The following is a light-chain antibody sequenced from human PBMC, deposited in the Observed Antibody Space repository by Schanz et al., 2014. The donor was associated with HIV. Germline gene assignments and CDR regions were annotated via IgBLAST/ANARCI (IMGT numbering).Light chain of an antibody. CDR3: SSYTSSSTWV. J-gene: IGLJ3*02. CDR2: DVS. CDR1: SSDVGGYNY. Sequence: QSVLTQPASVSGPPGQSITISCTGSSSDVGGYNYVSWYQQHPDKAPKLMIYDVSDRPSGVSNRFSGSKSGNTASLTISGLQAEDEADYYCSSYTSSSTWVFGGGTKVTVL. V-gene: IGLV2-14*03.